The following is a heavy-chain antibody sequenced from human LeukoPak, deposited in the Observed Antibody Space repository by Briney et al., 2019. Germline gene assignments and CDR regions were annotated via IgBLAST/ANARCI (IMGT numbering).Heavy chain of an antibody. CDR1: GDSISSNSYY. CDR2: IYYSGNP. D-gene: IGHD3-22*01. V-gene: IGHV4-39*01. Sequence: SETLSLTCTVSGDSISSNSYYWGWSRQPPGKGLASVGSIYYSGNPFYNPSLNSRVTISVDPSKNQFSLSLDSVTAADTAVYYCASQLDDYYDSTGYYTGFIDYWGPGTLVTVSS. CDR3: ASQLDDYYDSTGYYTGFIDY. J-gene: IGHJ4*02.